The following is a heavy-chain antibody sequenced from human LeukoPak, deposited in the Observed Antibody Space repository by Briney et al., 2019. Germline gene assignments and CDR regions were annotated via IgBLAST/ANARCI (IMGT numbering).Heavy chain of an antibody. D-gene: IGHD1-26*01. CDR3: AGASGSYD. V-gene: IGHV4-39*01. Sequence: SETLSLTCTVPGGSISSSSYYWGWIRQPPGKGLEWIGSIYYSGSTYYNPSLKSRVTISVDTSKNQFSLKLSSVTAADTAVYYCAGASGSYDWGQGTLVTVSS. CDR1: GGSISSSSYY. J-gene: IGHJ4*02. CDR2: IYYSGST.